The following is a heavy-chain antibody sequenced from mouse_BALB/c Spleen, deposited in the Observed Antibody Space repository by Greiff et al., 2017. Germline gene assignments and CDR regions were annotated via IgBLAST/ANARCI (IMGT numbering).Heavy chain of an antibody. CDR2: IYPYNGGT. D-gene: IGHD1-1*01. CDR3: ARGAYYGSSYEFDY. CDR1: GYTFTDYN. J-gene: IGHJ2*01. V-gene: IGHV1S29*02. Sequence: VHVKQSGPELVKPGASVKISCKASGYTFTDYNMHWVKQSHGKSLEWIGYIYPYNGGTGYNQKFKSKATLTVDNSSSTAYMELRSLTSEDSAVYYCARGAYYGSSYEFDYWGQGTTLTVSS.